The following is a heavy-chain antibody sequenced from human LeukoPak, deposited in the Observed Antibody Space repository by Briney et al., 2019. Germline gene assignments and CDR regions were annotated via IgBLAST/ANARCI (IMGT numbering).Heavy chain of an antibody. CDR2: INPTGGNI. V-gene: IGHV1-46*01. CDR1: GYTFTRYD. D-gene: IGHD2-21*02. J-gene: IGHJ6*02. CDR3: ARWSPCGGDCYSIYYYYYYGMDV. Sequence: ASVKVSCKASGYTFTRYDMHWVRQAPGQGLEWMGIINPTGGNINYAQKFQGRVTITADESTSTAYMELSSLRSEDTAVYYCARWSPCGGDCYSIYYYYYYGMDVWGQGTTVTVSS.